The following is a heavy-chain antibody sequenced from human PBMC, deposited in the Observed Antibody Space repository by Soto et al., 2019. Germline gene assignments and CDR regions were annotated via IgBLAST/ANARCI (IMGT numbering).Heavy chain of an antibody. CDR2: ISYDGSNK. Sequence: GGSLRLSCAASGFTFSSYGMHWVRQAPGKGLEWVAVISYDGSNKYYADSVKGRFTISRDNSKNTLYLQMNSLRAEDTAVYYCAKDQLRGVRGVITYYYGMDVWGQGTTVTVSS. V-gene: IGHV3-30*18. D-gene: IGHD3-10*01. CDR1: GFTFSSYG. CDR3: AKDQLRGVRGVITYYYGMDV. J-gene: IGHJ6*02.